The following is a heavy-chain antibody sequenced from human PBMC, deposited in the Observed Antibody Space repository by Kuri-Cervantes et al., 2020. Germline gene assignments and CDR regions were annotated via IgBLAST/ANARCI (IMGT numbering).Heavy chain of an antibody. CDR2: ISYDGSNK. J-gene: IGHJ4*02. CDR3: ARDYDFWGLFDY. D-gene: IGHD3-3*01. V-gene: IGHV3-30-3*01. Sequence: GGSLRLSCAASGFTFSSYAMHWVRQAPGKGLEWVAVISYDGSNKYYADSVKGRFTISRDNSKNTLNLQMNSLRAEDTAVYYCARDYDFWGLFDYWGQGTLVTVSS. CDR1: GFTFSSYA.